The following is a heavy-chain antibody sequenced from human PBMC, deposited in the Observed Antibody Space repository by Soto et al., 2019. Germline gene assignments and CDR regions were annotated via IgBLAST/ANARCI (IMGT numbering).Heavy chain of an antibody. CDR3: AREVSRNIVVVPAAIDY. CDR1: GFTFSSYS. D-gene: IGHD2-2*01. CDR2: ISSSSSYI. J-gene: IGHJ4*02. V-gene: IGHV3-21*01. Sequence: PGGSLRPSCAASGFTFSSYSMNWVRQAPGKGLEWVSSISSSSSYIYYADSVKGRFTISRDNAKNSLYLQMNSLRAEDTAVYYCAREVSRNIVVVPAAIDYWGQGTLVTVSS.